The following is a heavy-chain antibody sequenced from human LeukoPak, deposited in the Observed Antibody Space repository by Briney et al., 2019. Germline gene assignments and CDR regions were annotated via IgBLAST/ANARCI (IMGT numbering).Heavy chain of an antibody. V-gene: IGHV4-59*01. CDR3: AGGLAVAADAFDI. J-gene: IGHJ3*02. CDR1: GGSISSYY. CDR2: MYYSGST. Sequence: SETLSLTCTVSGGSISSYYWSWSRHPPGKGLEWIGYMYYSGSTNYNPSLKSLVTISVDPYKSQFSLKLSSVTAADTAVYYCAGGLAVAADAFDIWGQGTMVTVSS. D-gene: IGHD6-19*01.